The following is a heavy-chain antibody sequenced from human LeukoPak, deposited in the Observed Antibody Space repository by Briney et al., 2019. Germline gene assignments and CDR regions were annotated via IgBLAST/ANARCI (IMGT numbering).Heavy chain of an antibody. J-gene: IGHJ3*02. D-gene: IGHD1-26*01. Sequence: GRSLRLSCAASGFTFDDYAMHWVRQAPGKGLEWVSGISWNSGSIGYADSVKGRFTISRDNAKNSLYLQMNSLRAEDTALYYCAMIDSGSHNWFAFDIWGQGTMVTVSS. CDR2: ISWNSGSI. CDR1: GFTFDDYA. CDR3: AMIDSGSHNWFAFDI. V-gene: IGHV3-9*01.